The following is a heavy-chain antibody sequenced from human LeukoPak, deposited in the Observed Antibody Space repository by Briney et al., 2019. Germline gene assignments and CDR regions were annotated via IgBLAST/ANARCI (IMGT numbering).Heavy chain of an antibody. Sequence: LGESLKISCKVSGYSFTSYWVGWVRQMPGKGLEWMGIIYPGDSDTRYSPSFQGQVTISADKSISTAYLQWSSLKASDTAMYYCARPTGYSSGWYGPVYFDYWGQGTLVTVSS. CDR2: IYPGDSDT. D-gene: IGHD6-19*01. V-gene: IGHV5-51*01. J-gene: IGHJ4*02. CDR1: GYSFTSYW. CDR3: ARPTGYSSGWYGPVYFDY.